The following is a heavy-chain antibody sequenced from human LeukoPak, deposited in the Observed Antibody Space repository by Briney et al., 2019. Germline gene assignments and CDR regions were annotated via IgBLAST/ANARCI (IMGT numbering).Heavy chain of an antibody. CDR2: IYYSGST. D-gene: IGHD3-16*01. CDR1: GDSISSYY. V-gene: IGHV4-59*12. CDR3: ARGIGGGKNY. Sequence: SETLSLTCTVSGDSISSYYWSWIRQPPGKGLEWIGYIYYSGSTNYNPSLKSRVTISVDRSKNQFSLKLSSVTAADTAVYYCARGIGGGKNYWGQGTLVTVSS. J-gene: IGHJ4*02.